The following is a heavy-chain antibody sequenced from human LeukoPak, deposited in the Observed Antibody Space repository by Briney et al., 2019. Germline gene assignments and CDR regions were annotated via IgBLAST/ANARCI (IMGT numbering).Heavy chain of an antibody. CDR2: IYHSGST. V-gene: IGHV4-38-2*01. Sequence: PSETLSLTCAVSGYSISSGYYWGWIRPPPGKGLEWIGSIYHSGSTYYNPSLKSRVTISVDTSKNQFSLKLSSVTAADTAVYYCARGSTMGYSSSWYRWGQGTLVTVSS. CDR3: ARGSTMGYSSSWYR. CDR1: GYSISSGYY. J-gene: IGHJ4*02. D-gene: IGHD6-13*01.